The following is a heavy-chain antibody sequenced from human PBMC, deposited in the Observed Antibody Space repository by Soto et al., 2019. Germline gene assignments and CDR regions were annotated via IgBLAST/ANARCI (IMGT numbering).Heavy chain of an antibody. V-gene: IGHV3-23*01. CDR2: ISGSGGST. D-gene: IGHD3-22*01. CDR1: GFTFSSYA. Sequence: GGSLRLSCAASGFTFSSYAMSWVRQAPGKGLEWVSAISGSGGSTYYADSVKGRFTISRDSSKNTLYLQMNSLRAEDTAVYYCAKVLLPGYYDSSDPFDYWGQGTLVTVSS. J-gene: IGHJ4*02. CDR3: AKVLLPGYYDSSDPFDY.